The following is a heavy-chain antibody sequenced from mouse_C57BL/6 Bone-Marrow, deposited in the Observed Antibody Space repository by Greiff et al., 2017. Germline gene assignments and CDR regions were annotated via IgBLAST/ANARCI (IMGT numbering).Heavy chain of an antibody. V-gene: IGHV1-61*01. CDR2: IYPSDSET. J-gene: IGHJ4*01. D-gene: IGHD2-5*01. Sequence: QVHVKQPGAELVRPGSSVKLSCKASGYTFTSYWMDWVKQRPGQGLEWIGNIYPSDSETHYTQKFKDKATLTVDKSSSTAYMQLSSLTSEDSAVYYCARGSNYPYYAMDYWGQGTSVTVSS. CDR1: GYTFTSYW. CDR3: ARGSNYPYYAMDY.